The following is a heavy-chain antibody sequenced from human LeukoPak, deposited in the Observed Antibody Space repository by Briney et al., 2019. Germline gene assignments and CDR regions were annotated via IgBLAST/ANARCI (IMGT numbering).Heavy chain of an antibody. Sequence: SETLSLTCTVSGGSISSYYWSWIRQPAGKGLEWIGRIYTSGSTNYNPSLKSRVTMSVDTSKNQFSLKLSSVTAADTAVYYCASEDYDFWSGRQRYYFDYXGQGTLVTVSS. D-gene: IGHD3-3*01. J-gene: IGHJ4*02. CDR3: ASEDYDFWSGRQRYYFDY. CDR2: IYTSGST. V-gene: IGHV4-4*07. CDR1: GGSISSYY.